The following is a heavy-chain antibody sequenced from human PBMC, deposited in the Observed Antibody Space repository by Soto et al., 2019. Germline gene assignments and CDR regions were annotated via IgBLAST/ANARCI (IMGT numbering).Heavy chain of an antibody. CDR2: ISGSGGST. Sequence: EVQLLESGGGLVQPGGSLRLSCAASGFTFSSYAMSWVRQAPGKGLEWVSAISGSGGSTYYADSVKGRFTISRDNSKNTLYLQMNRLSAEATAVYYCAPPPRPWLVLSWGQGTLVTVSS. J-gene: IGHJ4*02. D-gene: IGHD6-19*01. CDR1: GFTFSSYA. V-gene: IGHV3-23*01. CDR3: APPPRPWLVLS.